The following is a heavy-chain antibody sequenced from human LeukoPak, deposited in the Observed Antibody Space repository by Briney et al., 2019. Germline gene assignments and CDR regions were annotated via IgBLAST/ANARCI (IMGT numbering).Heavy chain of an antibody. J-gene: IGHJ4*02. CDR3: ARATEFTVVRRALDN. V-gene: IGHV4-59*11. CDR2: IFYTEST. CDR1: GGSINSHY. D-gene: IGHD3-10*01. Sequence: PSETLSLTCTVSGGSINSHYWNWIRQPPGKQLEWIGYIFYTESTNYNPSLKSRVTISIDTSKNQFSLKLRSVTAADTAVYYCARATEFTVVRRALDNWGQGTLVTVSS.